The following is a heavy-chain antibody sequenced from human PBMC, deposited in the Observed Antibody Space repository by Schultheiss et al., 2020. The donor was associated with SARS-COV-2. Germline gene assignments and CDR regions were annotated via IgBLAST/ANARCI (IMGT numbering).Heavy chain of an antibody. CDR1: GFTFSSYA. D-gene: IGHD3-22*01. CDR3: AKDLGGRDYYDRSYYYYYGMDV. J-gene: IGHJ6*02. Sequence: GGSLRLSCAASGFTFSSYAMHWVRQAPGKGLEWVAVISYDGSNKYYADSVKGRFTISRDNSKNTLYLQMNSLRAEDTAVYYCAKDLGGRDYYDRSYYYYYGMDVWGQGTTVTVSS. V-gene: IGHV3-30*07. CDR2: ISYDGSNK.